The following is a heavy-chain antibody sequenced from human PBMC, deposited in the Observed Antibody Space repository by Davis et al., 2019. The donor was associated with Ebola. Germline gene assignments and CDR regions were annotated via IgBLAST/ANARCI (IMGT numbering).Heavy chain of an antibody. Sequence: GESLKISCATSGFTFSSYGVHWVRQAPGKGLEWVAFIRYDGSNKYYADSVKGRFTISRDNSKNTLYLQMNSLRAEDTAVYYCARVKSYGSGSYYFWGPYYFDYWGQGTLVTVSS. J-gene: IGHJ4*02. V-gene: IGHV3-30*02. D-gene: IGHD3-10*01. CDR3: ARVKSYGSGSYYFWGPYYFDY. CDR2: IRYDGSNK. CDR1: GFTFSSYG.